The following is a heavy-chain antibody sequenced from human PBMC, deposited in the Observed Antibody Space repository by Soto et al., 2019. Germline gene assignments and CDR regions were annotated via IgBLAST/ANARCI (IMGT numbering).Heavy chain of an antibody. D-gene: IGHD3-3*01. Sequence: QVQLQESGPGLVKPSQTLSLTCTVSGGSINSGGYFWSWIRHTPGKGLEWIGHIYNSGSTYTNPALNSRTTISGDTSPNQFSLNLKSVTAADTAVYYCARGPSADKVDYWGQGTLVTVSS. CDR1: GGSINSGGYF. CDR3: ARGPSADKVDY. CDR2: IYNSGST. J-gene: IGHJ4*02. V-gene: IGHV4-30-4*01.